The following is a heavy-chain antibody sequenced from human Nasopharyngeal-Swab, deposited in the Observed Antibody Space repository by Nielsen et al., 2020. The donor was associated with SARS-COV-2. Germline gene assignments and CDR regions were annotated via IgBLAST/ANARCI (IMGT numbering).Heavy chain of an antibody. Sequence: WIRQPPGKGLEWIGEINHSGSTNYNPSLKSRVTISVDTSKNQFSLKLSSVTAADTAVYYCASGQGPRHYYDSSGYYYDVLGRGYYFDYWGQGTLVTVSS. V-gene: IGHV4-34*01. D-gene: IGHD3-22*01. J-gene: IGHJ4*02. CDR3: ASGQGPRHYYDSSGYYYDVLGRGYYFDY. CDR2: INHSGST.